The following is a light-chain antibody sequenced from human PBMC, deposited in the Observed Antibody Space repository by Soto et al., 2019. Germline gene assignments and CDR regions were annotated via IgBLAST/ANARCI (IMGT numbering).Light chain of an antibody. Sequence: DIQMTQSPFSLSSSVLYRLTITCLSSQHIRKYLNWYQQKPGKVPTVVIYAASNLQGGVPSRFSGSGFGTDFTLTISSLQPEDFAVYYCQQYNNWPRTFGQGTKVDIK. V-gene: IGKV1-33*01. J-gene: IGKJ1*01. CDR1: QHIRKY. CDR3: QQYNNWPRT. CDR2: AAS.